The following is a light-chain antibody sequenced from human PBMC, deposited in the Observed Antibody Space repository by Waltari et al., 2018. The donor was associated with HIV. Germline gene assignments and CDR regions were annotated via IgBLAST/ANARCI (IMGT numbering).Light chain of an antibody. CDR2: GAS. Sequence: EIVLTQSPGTLSLSPGERATLSCRASHSVSSSYLAWDQQKPGPAPRLLIYGASSRATGIPDMFSGSGSGTDFTLTISRLEPEDFAVYYCQQYGSSRLTFGGGTKVEIK. CDR1: HSVSSSY. J-gene: IGKJ4*01. V-gene: IGKV3-20*01. CDR3: QQYGSSRLT.